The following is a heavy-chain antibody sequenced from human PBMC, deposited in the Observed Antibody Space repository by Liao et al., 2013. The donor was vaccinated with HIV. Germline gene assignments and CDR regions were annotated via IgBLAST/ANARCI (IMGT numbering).Heavy chain of an antibody. V-gene: IGHV4-34*01. CDR2: INHSGST. D-gene: IGHD3-3*01. J-gene: IGHJ3*02. Sequence: QVQLQQWGAGLLKPSETLSLTCAVYGGSFSGYYWSWIRQPPGKGLEWIGEINHSGSTNYNPSLKSRVTISVDTSKNQFSLKLSSVTAADTAVYYCARAGGYYDFWSGSRTHGTFHIWGQGTMVSVSS. CDR1: GGSFSGYY. CDR3: ARAGGYYDFWSGSRTHGTFHI.